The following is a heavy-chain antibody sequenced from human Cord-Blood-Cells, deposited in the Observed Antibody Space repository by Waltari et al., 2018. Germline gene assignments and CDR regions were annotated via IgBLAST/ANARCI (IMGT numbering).Heavy chain of an antibody. CDR1: GGTFRSYA. CDR2: IIPIIVTA. J-gene: IGHJ4*02. Sequence: QVQLVQSGAEEQKPGSSVKVSCEAYGGTFRSYAISWVRQAPEQGLEWIAGIIPIIVTANHAQNYQGSVTITAEESTSSAYMYLSSLSSKDTAVYYCANSRDRWTYWGQGTLVTFSS. CDR3: ANSRDRWTY. D-gene: IGHD1-20*01. V-gene: IGHV1-69*01.